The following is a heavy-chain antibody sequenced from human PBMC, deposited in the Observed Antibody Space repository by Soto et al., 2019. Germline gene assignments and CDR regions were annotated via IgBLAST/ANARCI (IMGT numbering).Heavy chain of an antibody. V-gene: IGHV3-7*03. CDR1: GFTFSTYW. J-gene: IGHJ3*02. CDR3: ARGGRRSGSYADAFDI. D-gene: IGHD1-26*01. Sequence: GGSLRLSCAASGFTFSTYWMSWVRQAPGKGLEWVANIKQDGSEKYYVDSVKGRFTISRDNAKNSLYLQMNSLRAEDTAVYYCARGGRRSGSYADAFDIWGQGTMVTVSS. CDR2: IKQDGSEK.